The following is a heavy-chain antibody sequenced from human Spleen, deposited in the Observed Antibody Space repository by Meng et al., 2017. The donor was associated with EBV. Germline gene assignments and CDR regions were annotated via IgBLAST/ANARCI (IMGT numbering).Heavy chain of an antibody. V-gene: IGHV3-21*02. Sequence: EVQLVESGGGLVKPGGSLTLSCAAPGFIFSTYTLSWVRQPPGKALEWVSSIKSSSASIYYADSVKGRFTISRDDAEKSLYLHMNGLRADDTAVYFCATWGGSGTYNFDNWGQGPRGTVSS. J-gene: IGHJ4*02. CDR1: GFIFSTYT. D-gene: IGHD3-10*01. CDR3: ATWGGSGTYNFDN. CDR2: IKSSSASI.